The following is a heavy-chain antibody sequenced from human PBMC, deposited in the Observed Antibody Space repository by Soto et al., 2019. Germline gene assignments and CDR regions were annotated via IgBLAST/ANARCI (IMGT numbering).Heavy chain of an antibody. J-gene: IGHJ4*02. CDR1: GGSVSSGSYY. V-gene: IGHV4-61*01. Sequence: SETLSLTCTVSGGSVSSGSYYWSWIRQPPGKGLEWIGYIYYSGSTNYSPSLKSRVTISVDTSKNQFSLKLSSVTAADTAVYYCARVFRSKMDYGSGRPDYWGQGTLVTVSS. CDR3: ARVFRSKMDYGSGRPDY. D-gene: IGHD3-10*01. CDR2: IYYSGST.